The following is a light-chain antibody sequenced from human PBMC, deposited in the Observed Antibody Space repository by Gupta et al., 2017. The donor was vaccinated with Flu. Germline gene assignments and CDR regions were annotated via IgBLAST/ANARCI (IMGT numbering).Light chain of an antibody. V-gene: IGKV1-17*01. Sequence: PSPLYAAVGDRVSIKCRVSQGIRDDLGWYQQKPGKAPKRLIYAASSWQSGVPARFSGSGSGTEFTLTISSLQPEDFATYYCLQHTNYPATFGQGTMVDIK. CDR3: LQHTNYPAT. J-gene: IGKJ1*01. CDR1: QGIRDD. CDR2: AAS.